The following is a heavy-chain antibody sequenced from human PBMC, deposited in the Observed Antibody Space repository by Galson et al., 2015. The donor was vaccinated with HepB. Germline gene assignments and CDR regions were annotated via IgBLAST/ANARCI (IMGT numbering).Heavy chain of an antibody. Sequence: QSGAEVKKPGESLKISCKGSGYNFTNYWIGWVRPMPGKGLAWMGIIYPGDSDTIYSPSFQGQVTISADKSISTAYLHWSSLKASDTALYYCARRAGGSSDWYRDYYMDVWGKGTTVTVSS. CDR1: GYNFTNYW. CDR2: IYPGDSDT. D-gene: IGHD6-19*01. V-gene: IGHV5-51*01. J-gene: IGHJ6*03. CDR3: ARRAGGSSDWYRDYYMDV.